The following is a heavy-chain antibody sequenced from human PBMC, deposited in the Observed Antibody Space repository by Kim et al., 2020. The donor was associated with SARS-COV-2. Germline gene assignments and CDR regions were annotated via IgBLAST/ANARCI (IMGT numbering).Heavy chain of an antibody. CDR2: ISGSGGST. D-gene: IGHD3-9*01. Sequence: GGSLRLSCAASGFTFSSYAMSWVRQAPGKGLEWVSAISGSGGSTYYADSVKGRFTISRDNSKNTLYLQMNSLRAEDTAVYYCANIDKTYYDILTGHGGYYYYYGMDVWGQGTTVTVSS. CDR1: GFTFSSYA. CDR3: ANIDKTYYDILTGHGGYYYYYGMDV. V-gene: IGHV3-23*01. J-gene: IGHJ6*02.